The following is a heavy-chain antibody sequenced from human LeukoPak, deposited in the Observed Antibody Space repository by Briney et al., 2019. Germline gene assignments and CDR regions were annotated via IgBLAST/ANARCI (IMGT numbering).Heavy chain of an antibody. J-gene: IGHJ4*02. V-gene: IGHV3-30*04. CDR1: GFTFSIYA. CDR3: DPHDSASQF. D-gene: IGHD6-6*01. CDR2: ISSDGRIQ. Sequence: GGSLRLSCAASGFTFSIYAMHWVRQAPGKGLEWVAFISSDGRIQYYAYSVKGRFTISRNNSKNTLFLQMNGLRDEDTAVYYCDPHDSASQFWGQGTLVTVSS.